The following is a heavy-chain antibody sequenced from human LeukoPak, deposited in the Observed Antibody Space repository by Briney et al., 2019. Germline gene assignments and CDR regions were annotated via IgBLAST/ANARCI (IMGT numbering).Heavy chain of an antibody. Sequence: GGSLRLSCAASGFTFSSCAMTWVRQAPRKGLEWVSSISGSGATTYYADSVKGRFTISRDNSNNTVYLQMNSLRAEDTAVYYCAKDQSRVGASDPFDSWGQGMQVGVSS. CDR3: AKDQSRVGASDPFDS. D-gene: IGHD1-26*01. V-gene: IGHV3-23*01. CDR2: ISGSGATT. CDR1: GFTFSSCA. J-gene: IGHJ4*02.